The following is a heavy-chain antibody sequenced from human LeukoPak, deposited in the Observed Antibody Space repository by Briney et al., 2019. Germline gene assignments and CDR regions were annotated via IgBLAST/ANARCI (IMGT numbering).Heavy chain of an antibody. CDR3: ARELMGLTMIVVVNPIDY. D-gene: IGHD3-22*01. CDR2: ISSTSSYI. V-gene: IGHV3-21*01. Sequence: GRSLRLSCAASGFTFSSYSMNWVRQAPGKGLELVSSISSTSSYIYYADSVKCRFTISRDNAKNSLFLQMNSLRAEDTAVYYCARELMGLTMIVVVNPIDYWGQGTLVTVSS. J-gene: IGHJ4*02. CDR1: GFTFSSYS.